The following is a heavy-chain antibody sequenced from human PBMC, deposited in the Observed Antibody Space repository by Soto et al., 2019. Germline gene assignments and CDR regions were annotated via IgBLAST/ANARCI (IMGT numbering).Heavy chain of an antibody. V-gene: IGHV3-74*03. J-gene: IGHJ4*02. D-gene: IGHD2-21*01. CDR3: VRDMQLWRLGS. CDR1: GLTFRSYW. CDR2: INTDESVA. Sequence: EVQLVESGGGLVQPGESLRLSCAASGLTFRSYWMHWVRQAPGKGLVWVSRINTDESVAMYVDSVKGRFTISRDNAKNTLYLHMNRLRAEDTAVYYCVRDMQLWRLGSWGQGTLVTVSS.